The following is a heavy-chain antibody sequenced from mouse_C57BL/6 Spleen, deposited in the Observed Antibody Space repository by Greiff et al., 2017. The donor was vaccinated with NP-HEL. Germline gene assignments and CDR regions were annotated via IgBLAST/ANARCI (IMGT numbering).Heavy chain of an antibody. CDR1: GYTFTDYE. D-gene: IGHD1-1*01. J-gene: IGHJ4*01. Sequence: QVQPQQSGAELVRPGASVTLSCKASGYTFTDYEMHWVKQTPVHGLEWIGAIDPETGGTAYNQKFKGKAILTADKSSSTAYMELRSLTSEDSAVYYCTSVTTVVARYYAMDYWGQGTSVTVSS. CDR2: IDPETGGT. CDR3: TSVTTVVARYYAMDY. V-gene: IGHV1-15*01.